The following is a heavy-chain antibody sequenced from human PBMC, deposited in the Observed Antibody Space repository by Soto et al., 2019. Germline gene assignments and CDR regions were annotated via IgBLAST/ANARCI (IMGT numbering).Heavy chain of an antibody. V-gene: IGHV3-74*01. CDR1: GFTFSSYW. Sequence: GGSLRLSCAASGFTFSSYWMHWVRQAPGKGLVWVSRINSDGSSTSYADSVKGRFTISRDNAKNTLYLQMNSLRAEDTAVYYCVRPRYDFWSGYQDNWFDPWGQGTLVTVSS. CDR3: VRPRYDFWSGYQDNWFDP. J-gene: IGHJ5*02. CDR2: INSDGSST. D-gene: IGHD3-3*01.